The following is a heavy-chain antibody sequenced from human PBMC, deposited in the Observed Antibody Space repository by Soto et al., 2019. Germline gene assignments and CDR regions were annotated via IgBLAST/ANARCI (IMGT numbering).Heavy chain of an antibody. CDR1: GGTFSRYG. D-gene: IGHD1-26*01. CDR2: IIPIFGTT. J-gene: IGHJ4*02. V-gene: IGHV1-69*01. CDR3: ARTSYQWEALHYFDF. Sequence: QVQLVQSGAEVKKPGSSVKVSCTASGGTFSRYGFTWVRQAPGQGFQWMGGIIPIFGTTHYEQNFQGRLSMTADASTSTVYMALSSLRSDDTAIYFCARTSYQWEALHYFDFWGQGTLVTVSS.